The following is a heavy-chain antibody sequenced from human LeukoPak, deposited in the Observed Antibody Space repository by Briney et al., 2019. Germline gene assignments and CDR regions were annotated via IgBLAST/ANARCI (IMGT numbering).Heavy chain of an antibody. CDR2: IAGSGRHT. D-gene: IGHD3-22*01. Sequence: GGSLRLSCAASGFTFSSYAMSWVRQAPGKGLEWVSSIAGSGRHTHYADSVKGRFTISRDNSKNTLYLQMNSLRAEDTAVYYCARNPYDSSGYKAPYWHFDLWGRGTLVTVSS. CDR3: ARNPYDSSGYKAPYWHFDL. V-gene: IGHV3-23*01. J-gene: IGHJ2*01. CDR1: GFTFSSYA.